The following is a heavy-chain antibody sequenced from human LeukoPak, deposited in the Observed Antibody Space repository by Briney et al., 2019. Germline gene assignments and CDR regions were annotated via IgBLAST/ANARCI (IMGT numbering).Heavy chain of an antibody. CDR3: ARDRGFLEWLLPYYFDY. Sequence: KPGGSLRLSCAASGFTFSSYSMNWVRQAPEKGREWVSSISSRSSYIYYADSVKGRFTISRDNAKNSLYLQMNSLRAEDTAVYYCARDRGFLEWLLPYYFDYWGQGTLVTVSS. CDR2: ISSRSSYI. CDR1: GFTFSSYS. V-gene: IGHV3-21*01. J-gene: IGHJ4*02. D-gene: IGHD3-3*01.